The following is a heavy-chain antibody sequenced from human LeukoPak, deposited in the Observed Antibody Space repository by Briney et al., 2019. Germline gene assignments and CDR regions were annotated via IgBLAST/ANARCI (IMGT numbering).Heavy chain of an antibody. CDR2: ISSSGSGL. Sequence: QSGGSLRLSCAASGFTFSSYEMKWVRQAPGEGLEGLSSISSSGSGLYYADSVKGRFTISRDNAKNSPYLQMTSLRAEDTAVYYCARDNVDSGASAFDSWGQGTRVTVPS. V-gene: IGHV3-48*03. CDR1: GFTFSSYE. J-gene: IGHJ4*02. CDR3: ARDNVDSGASAFDS. D-gene: IGHD2-15*01.